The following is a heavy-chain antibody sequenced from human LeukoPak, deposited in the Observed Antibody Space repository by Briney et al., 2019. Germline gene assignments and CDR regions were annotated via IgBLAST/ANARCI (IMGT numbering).Heavy chain of an antibody. V-gene: IGHV3-23*01. J-gene: IGHJ6*02. Sequence: LPGGSLRLSCAASGFTFSSYAMSWVRQAPGKGLEWVSAISGSGGSTYYADSVKGRFTISRDNSKNTLYLQMNSLRAEDTAVYYCAKDSVAYGDPPYYYYGMDVWGQGTTVTVSS. CDR1: GFTFSSYA. CDR2: ISGSGGST. D-gene: IGHD4-17*01. CDR3: AKDSVAYGDPPYYYYGMDV.